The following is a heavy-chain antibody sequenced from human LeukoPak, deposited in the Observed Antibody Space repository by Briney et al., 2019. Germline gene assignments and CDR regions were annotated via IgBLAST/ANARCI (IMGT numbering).Heavy chain of an antibody. CDR1: GFTFSSYS. D-gene: IGHD1-14*01. V-gene: IGHV3-48*04. Sequence: GGSLRLSCAASGFTFSSYSMNWVRQAPGKGLEWVSYISSSSSTIYYADSVKGRFTISRDNAKNSLYLQMNSLRAEDTAVYYCARAITGVSDAFDIWGQGTMVTISS. CDR2: ISSSSSTI. CDR3: ARAITGVSDAFDI. J-gene: IGHJ3*02.